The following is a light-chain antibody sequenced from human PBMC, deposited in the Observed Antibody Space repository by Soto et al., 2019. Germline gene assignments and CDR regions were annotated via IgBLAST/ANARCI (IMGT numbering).Light chain of an antibody. Sequence: DIQMTQSPSTLSASVIDRVTITCRASQTISSWLAWFQQRPGRAPKFLIYKASSLKNGVPLRFSGSGSGTDFTLTISSLQPEDVGTYYCQKYNSAMWTFGQGTKV. V-gene: IGKV1-5*03. CDR2: KAS. CDR3: QKYNSAMWT. CDR1: QTISSW. J-gene: IGKJ1*01.